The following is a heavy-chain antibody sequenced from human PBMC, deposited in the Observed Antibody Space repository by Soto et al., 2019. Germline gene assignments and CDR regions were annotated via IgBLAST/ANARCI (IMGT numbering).Heavy chain of an antibody. V-gene: IGHV4-59*08. Sequence: PSETLSLTCTVSGGSISSYYWSWIRQPPGKGLEWIGYIYYSGSTKYNPSLKSRVTMSVDTSKNQFSLKLSSVTAADTAVYFCARIYCSSVRCSSHFDYWGQGTLVTVSS. CDR3: ARIYCSSVRCSSHFDY. CDR2: IYYSGST. J-gene: IGHJ4*02. D-gene: IGHD2-2*01. CDR1: GGSISSYY.